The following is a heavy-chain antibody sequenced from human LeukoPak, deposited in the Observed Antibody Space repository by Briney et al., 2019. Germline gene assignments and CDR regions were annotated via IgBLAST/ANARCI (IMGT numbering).Heavy chain of an antibody. V-gene: IGHV4-34*01. CDR2: INHSGST. D-gene: IGHD3-3*01. J-gene: IGHJ5*02. CDR1: GGSFSGYY. CDR3: ARGQQFFGVVIWGKNWFDP. Sequence: PSETLSLTCAVYGGSFSGYYWSWIRQPPGKGLEWIGEINHSGSTNYNPSLKSRVTISVDTSKNQFSLKLSSVTAADTAVYYCARGQQFFGVVIWGKNWFDPWGQGTLVTVSS.